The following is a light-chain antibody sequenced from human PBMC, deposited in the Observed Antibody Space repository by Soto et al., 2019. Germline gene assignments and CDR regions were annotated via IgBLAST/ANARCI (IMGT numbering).Light chain of an antibody. CDR2: GAS. CDR1: QSVSSSY. CDR3: QQSGSSPLT. J-gene: IGKJ4*01. Sequence: EIVLTQSPGTLSLSPGERATLSCRASQSVSSSYLAWYQQKPGQAPRLLIYGASSRATGIPARFSGSGSGTDFTLTISTLEPEEFSVYDCQQSGSSPLTFGGGTKVEIK. V-gene: IGKV3-20*01.